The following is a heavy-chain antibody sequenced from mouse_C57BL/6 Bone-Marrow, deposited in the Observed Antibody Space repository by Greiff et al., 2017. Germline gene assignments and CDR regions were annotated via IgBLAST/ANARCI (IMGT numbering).Heavy chain of an antibody. D-gene: IGHD2-3*01. J-gene: IGHJ3*01. Sequence: QVQLQQPGAELVMPGASVKLSCKASGYTFTSYWMHWVKQRPGQGLEWIGEIDPSDSYTNYNQKFQGKSTLTVDKSSSTAYMQLSSLTSEDSAVYYCAREGWLPPPWFAYWGQGTLVTVSA. CDR1: GYTFTSYW. CDR3: AREGWLPPPWFAY. CDR2: IDPSDSYT. V-gene: IGHV1-69*01.